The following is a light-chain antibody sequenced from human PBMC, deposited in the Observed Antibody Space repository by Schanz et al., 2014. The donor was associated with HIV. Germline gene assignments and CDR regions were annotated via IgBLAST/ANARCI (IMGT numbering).Light chain of an antibody. Sequence: AIRIIQSPSSLSASTGDTITVTCRASQGISTYLAWYQQKPGCGPKLLISAASTLQSGVPSRFRGSGSGTDFTLTISCLQSEDFATYYCQQYDTYPYTFGQGTTLDLK. CDR3: QQYDTYPYT. CDR2: AAS. J-gene: IGKJ2*01. CDR1: QGISTY. V-gene: IGKV1-8*01.